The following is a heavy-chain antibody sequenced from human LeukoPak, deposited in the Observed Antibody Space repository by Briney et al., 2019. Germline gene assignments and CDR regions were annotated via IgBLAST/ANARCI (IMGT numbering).Heavy chain of an antibody. Sequence: SETLSLTCTVSGGSISSSSYYWGWIRQPPGKGLEWIGSIYYSGSTYYNPSLKSRVTISVDTSKNQFSLKLSSVTAADTAVYYCARATQSLAYCGGDCYSTFDYRGQGTLVTVSS. V-gene: IGHV4-39*07. J-gene: IGHJ4*02. CDR2: IYYSGST. CDR3: ARATQSLAYCGGDCYSTFDY. D-gene: IGHD2-21*02. CDR1: GGSISSSSYY.